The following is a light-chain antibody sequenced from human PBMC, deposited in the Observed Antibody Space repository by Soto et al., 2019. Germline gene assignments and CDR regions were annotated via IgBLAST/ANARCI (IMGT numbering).Light chain of an antibody. J-gene: IGKJ1*01. CDR2: WAS. CDR1: QSVLYSSNNKNY. V-gene: IGKV4-1*01. Sequence: DIVMTQSPDSLAVSLGERATINCKSSQSVLYSSNNKNYLAWYQQKPGQPPKLLIYWASTRESGVPDRFSGSGSGTDFPLTIISLQAEDVAVYYCQQYYSTPPTFGQGTKVEIK. CDR3: QQYYSTPPT.